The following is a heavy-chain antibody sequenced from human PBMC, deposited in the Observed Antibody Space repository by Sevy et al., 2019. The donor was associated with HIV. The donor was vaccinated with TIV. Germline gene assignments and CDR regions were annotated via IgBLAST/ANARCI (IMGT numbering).Heavy chain of an antibody. J-gene: IGHJ6*02. Sequence: GGSLRLSCIGSGFSFSYYGIHWVRQAPGKGLDWITLISHDGINEYYADSVKGRFTISRDNSKNTVYLEMNSLRNEDTAIYFCANAYSGSYSHSYLYALDVWGQGTTVTVSS. D-gene: IGHD1-26*01. V-gene: IGHV3-30*18. CDR2: ISHDGINE. CDR1: GFSFSYYG. CDR3: ANAYSGSYSHSYLYALDV.